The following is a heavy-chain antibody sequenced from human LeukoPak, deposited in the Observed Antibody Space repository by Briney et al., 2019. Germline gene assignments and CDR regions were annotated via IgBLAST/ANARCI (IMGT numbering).Heavy chain of an antibody. CDR1: GGSISSSSYY. Sequence: SETLSLTCTVSGGSISSSSYYWGWIRQPPGKGLEWIGSIYYSGSTYYNPSLKSRVTISVDTSKNQFSLKLSSVTAADTAVYYCARVDYYDSSGYYLLDYWGQGTLVTVSS. CDR3: ARVDYYDSSGYYLLDY. CDR2: IYYSGST. D-gene: IGHD3-22*01. J-gene: IGHJ4*02. V-gene: IGHV4-39*07.